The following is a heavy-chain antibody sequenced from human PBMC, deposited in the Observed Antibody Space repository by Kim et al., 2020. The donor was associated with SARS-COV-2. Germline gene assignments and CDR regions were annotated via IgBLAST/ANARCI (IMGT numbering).Heavy chain of an antibody. Sequence: SETLSLTCTVSGGSISSGGYYWSWIRQHPGKGLEWIGYIYYSGSTQYNPSLKSRVTISVDTSNNQFSLKLNSVTAADTAVYYCARGAGVTMVRGVIRPTYFDYWGQGSLVTVSS. CDR1: GGSISSGGYY. CDR2: IYYSGST. V-gene: IGHV4-31*03. D-gene: IGHD3-10*01. CDR3: ARGAGVTMVRGVIRPTYFDY. J-gene: IGHJ4*02.